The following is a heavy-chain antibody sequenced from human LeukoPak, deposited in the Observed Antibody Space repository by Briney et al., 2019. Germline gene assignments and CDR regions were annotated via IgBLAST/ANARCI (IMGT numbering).Heavy chain of an antibody. CDR1: GFTFSSYW. J-gene: IGHJ4*02. D-gene: IGHD3-10*01. CDR2: IKQDGSEK. V-gene: IGHV3-7*01. Sequence: PGGSLRLSCATSGFTFSSYWMSWVRQAPGKGLEWVANIKQDGSEKYYVDSVKGRFTISRDNAKNSLYLQMNSLRAEDTAVSSCVRDRREFKQWGQGTLVTVSS. CDR3: VRDRREFKQ.